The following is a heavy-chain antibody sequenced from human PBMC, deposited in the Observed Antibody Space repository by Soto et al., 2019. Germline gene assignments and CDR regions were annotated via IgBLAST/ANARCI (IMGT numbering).Heavy chain of an antibody. D-gene: IGHD3-10*01. CDR1: GFTFSSYS. J-gene: IGHJ4*02. CDR2: ISSSSSYI. CDR3: ARDLGKSYGSGSYYPY. V-gene: IGHV3-21*01. Sequence: GGSLRLSCAASGFTFSSYSMNWVRQAPGKGLEWVSSISSSSSYIYYADSVKGRFTISRDNAKNSLYLQMNSLRAEDTAVYYCARDLGKSYGSGSYYPYWGQGTLVTVSS.